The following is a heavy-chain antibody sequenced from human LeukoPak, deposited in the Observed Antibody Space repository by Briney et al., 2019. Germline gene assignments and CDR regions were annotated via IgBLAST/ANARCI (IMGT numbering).Heavy chain of an antibody. CDR3: AKELGDSSGYYYGVWAFDI. V-gene: IGHV3-23*01. D-gene: IGHD3-22*01. J-gene: IGHJ3*02. Sequence: PGGSLRLSCAASGFTFSSYAMSWARQAPGKGLEWVSAISGSGGSTYYADSVKGRFTISRDNSKNTLYLQMNSLRAEDTAVYYCAKELGDSSGYYYGVWAFDIWGQGTMVTVSS. CDR2: ISGSGGST. CDR1: GFTFSSYA.